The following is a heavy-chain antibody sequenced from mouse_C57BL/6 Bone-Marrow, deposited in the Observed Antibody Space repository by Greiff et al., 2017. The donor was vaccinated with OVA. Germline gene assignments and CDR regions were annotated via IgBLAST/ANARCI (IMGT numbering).Heavy chain of an antibody. CDR3: TTDYYGSSFNYFDY. V-gene: IGHV14-4*01. CDR2: IDPENGDT. Sequence: EVQLQESGAELVRPGASVKLSCTASGFNIKDDYMHWVKQRPEQGLEWIGWIDPENGDTESASKFQGKATITADTSSNTAYLQLSSLTSEDTAVYYCTTDYYGSSFNYFDYWGQGTTLTVSS. CDR1: GFNIKDDY. D-gene: IGHD1-1*01. J-gene: IGHJ2*01.